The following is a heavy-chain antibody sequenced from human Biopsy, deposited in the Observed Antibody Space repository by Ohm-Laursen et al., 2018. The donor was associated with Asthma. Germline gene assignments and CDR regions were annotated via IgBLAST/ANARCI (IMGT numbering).Heavy chain of an antibody. CDR3: ARAASTTVFWSGYSHNWFDP. J-gene: IGHJ5*02. Sequence: SQTLSLTCAVYGGSFSAYYWSWIRQPPGKGLEWIAETNHSGSTNYNPSLKSRVTMSVDTSKNQLFLNLSSVTAADTAVYYCARAASTTVFWSGYSHNWFDPWGQGTLATVSS. CDR2: TNHSGST. V-gene: IGHV4-34*01. CDR1: GGSFSAYY. D-gene: IGHD3-3*01.